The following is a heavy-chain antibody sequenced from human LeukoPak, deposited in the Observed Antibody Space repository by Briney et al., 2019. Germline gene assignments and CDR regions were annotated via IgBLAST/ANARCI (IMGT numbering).Heavy chain of an antibody. J-gene: IGHJ4*02. Sequence: SGGSLRLSCAASGFTFSDYYMSRVRQAPGKGLEWVANINQNGSDKYYVESVKGRFTISRDNAKNSLYLQMNGLRDEDTAVYYCARGAGWPNWGQGTLVTVSS. CDR3: ARGAGWPN. V-gene: IGHV3-7*01. CDR1: GFTFSDYY. D-gene: IGHD6-19*01. CDR2: INQNGSDK.